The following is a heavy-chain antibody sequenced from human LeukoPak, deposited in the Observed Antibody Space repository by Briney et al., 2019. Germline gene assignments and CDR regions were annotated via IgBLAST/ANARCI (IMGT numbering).Heavy chain of an antibody. D-gene: IGHD6-13*01. Sequence: GSSVKVSCKASGGTFSSCAISWVRQAPGQGLEWMGGIIPIFGTANYAQKFQGRVTITTDESTSTAYMELSSLRSEDTAVYYCARGHSSSWFYYYGMDVWGQGTTVTVSS. J-gene: IGHJ6*02. CDR1: GGTFSSCA. V-gene: IGHV1-69*05. CDR3: ARGHSSSWFYYYGMDV. CDR2: IIPIFGTA.